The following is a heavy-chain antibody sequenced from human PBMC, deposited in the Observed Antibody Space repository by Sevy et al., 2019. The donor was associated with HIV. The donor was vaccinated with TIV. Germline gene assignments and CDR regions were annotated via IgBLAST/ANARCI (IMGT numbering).Heavy chain of an antibody. CDR3: ASLDGRATIRPEDHDACDI. J-gene: IGHJ3*02. V-gene: IGHV4-34*01. Sequence: SETLSLTCAVYGGSFSGYYWSWIRQPPGKGLEWIGEINHSGSTNYNPSLKSRVTISVDTSKNQFSLKLSSVTAADTAVYYCASLDGRATIRPEDHDACDIWGQGTMVTVSS. D-gene: IGHD5-12*01. CDR2: INHSGST. CDR1: GGSFSGYY.